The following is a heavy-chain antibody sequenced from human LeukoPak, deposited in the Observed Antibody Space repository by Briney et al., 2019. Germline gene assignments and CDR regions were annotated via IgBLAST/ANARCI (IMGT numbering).Heavy chain of an antibody. D-gene: IGHD5-24*01. J-gene: IGHJ4*02. Sequence: GRSLRLSCAASGFTFSSYWMSWVRQAPGKGLEWVANMKQDGSEKYYVDSVKGRFTISRDNAKNSLYLQMNSLRAEDTAVYYCAREGVEMATIGDFDFWGQGTLVTVSS. CDR1: GFTFSSYW. CDR2: MKQDGSEK. CDR3: AREGVEMATIGDFDF. V-gene: IGHV3-7*01.